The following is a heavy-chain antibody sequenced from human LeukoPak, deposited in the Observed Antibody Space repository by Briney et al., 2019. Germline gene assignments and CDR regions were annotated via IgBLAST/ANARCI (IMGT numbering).Heavy chain of an antibody. J-gene: IGHJ4*02. CDR1: GLTFSSYW. Sequence: GGSLRLSCAVSGLTFSSYWMSWVRQAPGKGLEWVSLISGDGGSTYYADSVKGRFTISRDNSKNSLYLQMNSLRTEDTALYYCAKGGNYGGNSRLNYWGQGTLVTVSS. V-gene: IGHV3-43*02. CDR3: AKGGNYGGNSRLNY. CDR2: ISGDGGST. D-gene: IGHD4-23*01.